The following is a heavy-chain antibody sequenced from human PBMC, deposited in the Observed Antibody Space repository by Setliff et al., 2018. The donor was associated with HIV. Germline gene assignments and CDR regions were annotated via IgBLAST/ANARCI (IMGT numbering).Heavy chain of an antibody. CDR2: IYYRGAT. J-gene: IGHJ4*02. CDR3: ARPYDSLYG. V-gene: IGHV4-39*01. Sequence: SETLSLTCTVSGGSISNSDFYWGWIRQSPGQGLEWIGSIYYRGATDYNPTLQIRVNISADTSKNQFYLKLTSVTAADTAIYYCARPYDSLYGWGQGVLVTVSS. CDR1: GGSISNSDFY. D-gene: IGHD3-22*01.